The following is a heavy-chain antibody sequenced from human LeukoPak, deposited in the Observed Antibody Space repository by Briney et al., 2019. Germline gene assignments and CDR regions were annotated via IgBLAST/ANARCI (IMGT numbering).Heavy chain of an antibody. D-gene: IGHD3-22*01. Sequence: SETLSLTCSVSGGSIRNYYWTWIRQPPGKGLVWIGHVSNSGNTKYNPSLKSRVTISIDTSKKHFSLNLSSVSAADTAVYYCASRAFYDSSGLDFWGQGILVTVSS. CDR1: GGSIRNYY. J-gene: IGHJ4*02. CDR2: VSNSGNT. V-gene: IGHV4-59*08. CDR3: ASRAFYDSSGLDF.